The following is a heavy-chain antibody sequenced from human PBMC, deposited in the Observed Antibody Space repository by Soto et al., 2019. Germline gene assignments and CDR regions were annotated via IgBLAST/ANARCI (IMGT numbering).Heavy chain of an antibody. CDR1: GYTFIKYH. V-gene: IGHV1-18*01. CDR3: AKSPRGEMATD. Sequence: QVQLVQSGGEVKKPGASVTVSCKASGYTFIKYHITWVRQAPGQGLEWMAWINTYNGMTDYAQRFQGRVTMTRDPSTSTAYMELRNLGSDDTAVYFCAKSPRGEMATDWGQGTLVTVSS. J-gene: IGHJ4*02. CDR2: INTYNGMT. D-gene: IGHD5-12*01.